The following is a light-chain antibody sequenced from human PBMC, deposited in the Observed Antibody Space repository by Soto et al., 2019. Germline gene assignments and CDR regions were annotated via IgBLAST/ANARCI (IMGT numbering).Light chain of an antibody. CDR3: CSYAGSYTFYVV. CDR2: DVS. V-gene: IGLV2-11*01. Sequence: QSALTQPRSVSGSPGQSVTISCTGTSSDVGGYNYVSWYQQHPGKAPKLMIYDVSKRPSGVPDRFSGSKSGNTASLTISGLQAEDEADYYCCSYAGSYTFYVVFGGGTKSPS. CDR1: SSDVGGYNY. J-gene: IGLJ2*01.